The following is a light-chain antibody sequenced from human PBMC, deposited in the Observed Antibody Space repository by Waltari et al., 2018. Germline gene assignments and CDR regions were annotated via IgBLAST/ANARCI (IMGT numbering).Light chain of an antibody. J-gene: IGKJ1*01. CDR2: GAS. CDR3: QQGNSFPPT. V-gene: IGKV1-12*01. CDR1: QGINNL. Sequence: DIQMTQSPSSVSASVGDRVIITCRASQGINNLLAWYQQKPGKAPKLLIYGASVLQTGVPSRFSGTGSGTDFTLTINNLQPEDFATYFCQQGNSFPPTFGQGTKVDVK.